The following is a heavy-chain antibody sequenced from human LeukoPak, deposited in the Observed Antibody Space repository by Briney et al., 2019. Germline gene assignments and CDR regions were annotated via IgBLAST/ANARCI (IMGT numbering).Heavy chain of an antibody. D-gene: IGHD3-22*01. Sequence: SETLSLTCTVSGGSISRNNYYWSWIRQHPVKGLEWIGYIHYSGSTYYKPSLKSRLTISVDTSKNQFSLRVSSVTAADTAVYYCASRAYYDSSGLDYWGQGVLVTVSS. CDR2: IHYSGST. CDR1: GGSISRNNYY. CDR3: ASRAYYDSSGLDY. V-gene: IGHV4-31*03. J-gene: IGHJ4*02.